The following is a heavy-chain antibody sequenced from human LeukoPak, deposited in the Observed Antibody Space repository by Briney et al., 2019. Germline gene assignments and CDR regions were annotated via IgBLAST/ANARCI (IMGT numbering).Heavy chain of an antibody. V-gene: IGHV3-21*01. J-gene: IGHJ4*02. Sequence: GGSLRLSCAASGFTFRSYSMTWVRQAPGKGLEWVSSISSSSSYIYYADSVKGRFTISRDNAKNSLYLQMNSLRAEDTAVYYWAKGAYDILTGYSFDYWGQGTLVTVSS. CDR3: AKGAYDILTGYSFDY. CDR1: GFTFRSYS. D-gene: IGHD3-9*01. CDR2: ISSSSSYI.